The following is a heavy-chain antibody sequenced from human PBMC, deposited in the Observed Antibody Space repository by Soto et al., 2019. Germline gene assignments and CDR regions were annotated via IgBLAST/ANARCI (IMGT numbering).Heavy chain of an antibody. V-gene: IGHV4-30-2*01. Sequence: QLQLQESGSGLVKPSQTLSLTCAVSGGSISSGGYSWSWIRQPPGKGLEWIGYIYHSGSTYYNPSLKSRVTISVDRSKNQFSLKLSSVTAADTAVYYCARDAGLEWSANWFDPWGQGTLVTVSS. CDR3: ARDAGLEWSANWFDP. CDR1: GGSISSGGYS. D-gene: IGHD3-3*01. J-gene: IGHJ5*02. CDR2: IYHSGST.